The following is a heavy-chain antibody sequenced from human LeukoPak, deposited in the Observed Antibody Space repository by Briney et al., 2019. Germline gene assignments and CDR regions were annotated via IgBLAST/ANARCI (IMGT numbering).Heavy chain of an antibody. CDR3: ARVDISGNREPGIDV. J-gene: IGHJ6*02. V-gene: IGHV3-23*01. CDR2: ISASGAS. D-gene: IGHD2-2*03. Sequence: GGSLRLSCAASGFTLSTAGMTWVRQAAGRGLEWVSSISASGASYYRDSVEGRFTISRDNSRSTPFLQMNSLTAEDTAIYFCARVDISGNREPGIDVWGQGTTVTVSS. CDR1: GFTLSTAG.